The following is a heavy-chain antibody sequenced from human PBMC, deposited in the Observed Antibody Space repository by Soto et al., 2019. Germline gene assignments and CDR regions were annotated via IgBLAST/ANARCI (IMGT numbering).Heavy chain of an antibody. CDR1: GSTFNNFA. Sequence: QVLLLQSGAEVKEPGSSVRVSCKVSGSTFNNFAFSWLRQAPGRGPEWMGGIVVVSNTVDYSQRFPDRVTITVDTSTSTLYMELSSLTSEDTAVYYCARAIKRWEVHQYFDSWGQGTLLSVFS. CDR3: ARAIKRWEVHQYFDS. D-gene: IGHD1-26*01. CDR2: IVVVSNTV. J-gene: IGHJ4*02. V-gene: IGHV1-69*06.